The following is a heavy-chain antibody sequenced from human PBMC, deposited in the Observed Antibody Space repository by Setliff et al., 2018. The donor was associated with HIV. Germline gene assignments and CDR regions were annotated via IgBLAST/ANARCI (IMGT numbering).Heavy chain of an antibody. D-gene: IGHD6-19*01. CDR1: GGSISRSTYY. J-gene: IGHJ4*02. Sequence: ETLSLTCTVSGGSISRSTYYWGWIRQPPGKGLEWIGSIFHSGSTYNNPSLKSRVTISVDTSKNQFSLKLTSVTAADTAVYYCARRSGWYDYWGQGTLVTVSS. CDR3: ARRSGWYDY. V-gene: IGHV4-39*07. CDR2: IFHSGST.